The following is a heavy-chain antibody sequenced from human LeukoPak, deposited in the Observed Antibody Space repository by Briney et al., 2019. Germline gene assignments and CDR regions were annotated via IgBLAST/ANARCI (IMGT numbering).Heavy chain of an antibody. V-gene: IGHV3-74*01. J-gene: IGHJ4*02. D-gene: IGHD4-23*01. Sequence: PGGSLRLSCAASGFTLTTYAMYWVRQAPGKGLVWVSRLTADGSSTIYADSVMGRFTVSRDIAKNTLYLEMNSLRAEDTAVYYCARAQLGTPPDCWGQGTLVTVSS. CDR2: LTADGSST. CDR1: GFTLTTYA. CDR3: ARAQLGTPPDC.